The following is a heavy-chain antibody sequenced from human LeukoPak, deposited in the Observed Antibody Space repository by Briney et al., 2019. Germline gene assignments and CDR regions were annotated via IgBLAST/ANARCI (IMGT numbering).Heavy chain of an antibody. CDR3: AKGYGFDSSGSEHYFEN. CDR2: ISYDGSNK. J-gene: IGHJ4*02. D-gene: IGHD3-22*01. CDR1: GFTFSNYG. Sequence: GRSLRLSCAASGFTFSNYGIHWVRQAPGKGLEWVAVISYDGSNKYYAESVKGRFTISRDYSKNTLSLQMNSLRAEDTAVYYCAKGYGFDSSGSEHYFENWGQGILVTVSS. V-gene: IGHV3-30*18.